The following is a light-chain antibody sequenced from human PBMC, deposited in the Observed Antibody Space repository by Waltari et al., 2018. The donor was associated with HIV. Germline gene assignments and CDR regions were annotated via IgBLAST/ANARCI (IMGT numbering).Light chain of an antibody. CDR1: NIGNKN. J-gene: IGLJ2*01. CDR3: QVWDGSSDHPKVV. V-gene: IGLV3-21*02. CDR2: DDS. Sequence: SYVLTQPPSVSVAPGQTATITCGGKNIGNKNVQWYQQKPGQAPVLVVYDDSDRPSGIPERFSGSNSGNTATLTISRVEVGDEADYYCQVWDGSSDHPKVVLGGGTKLTVL.